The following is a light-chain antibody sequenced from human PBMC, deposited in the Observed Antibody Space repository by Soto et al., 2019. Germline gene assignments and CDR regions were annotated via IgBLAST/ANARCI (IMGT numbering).Light chain of an antibody. CDR2: DAS. Sequence: EIVLTQSPATLSLSPGERATLSCRASQSVANYLAWYQQKPGQAPRLLIHDASNRATGIPARFSGSGSGTDFTLTINSLEPEDFAVYYCQQRTKWPSSTFGQGTRLEIK. J-gene: IGKJ5*01. CDR3: QQRTKWPSST. V-gene: IGKV3-11*01. CDR1: QSVANY.